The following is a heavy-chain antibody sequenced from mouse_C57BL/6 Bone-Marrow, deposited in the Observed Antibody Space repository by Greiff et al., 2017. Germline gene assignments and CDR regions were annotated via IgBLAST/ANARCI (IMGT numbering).Heavy chain of an antibody. Sequence: QVQLQQSDAELVKPGASVKISCKVSGYTFTDHTIHWMKQRPEQGLEWIGYIYPRDGSTKYNEKFKGKATLTADKSANTAYMQLNSLTSEDSAVYFCARRSTGTLDAMDYWGQGTSVTVSS. CDR1: GYTFTDHT. V-gene: IGHV1-78*01. CDR2: IYPRDGST. J-gene: IGHJ4*01. D-gene: IGHD4-1*02. CDR3: ARRSTGTLDAMDY.